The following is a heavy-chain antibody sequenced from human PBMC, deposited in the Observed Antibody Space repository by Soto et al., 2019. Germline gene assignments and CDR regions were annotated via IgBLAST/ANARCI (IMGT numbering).Heavy chain of an antibody. CDR1: GFTFSSYA. CDR2: ISGSGGST. D-gene: IGHD5-12*01. Sequence: GGSLRLSCAASGFTFSSYAMSWVRQAPGKGLEWVSAISGSGGSTYYADSVKGRFTISRDNSKNTLYLQMNSLRAEDTAVYYCAKDSGYDSGDYYYYYGMDVWGQGTTVTVSS. CDR3: AKDSGYDSGDYYYYYGMDV. V-gene: IGHV3-23*01. J-gene: IGHJ6*02.